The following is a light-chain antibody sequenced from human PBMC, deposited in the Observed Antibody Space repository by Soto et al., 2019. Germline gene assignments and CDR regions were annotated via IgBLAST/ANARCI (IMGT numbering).Light chain of an antibody. J-gene: IGLJ2*01. V-gene: IGLV2-14*01. CDR3: SSYTSSSTPV. Sequence: QSVLTQPASVSGSPGQSITISCTGTSSDVGGYDYVSWYQQHPGKAPKLMFYDVSNRPSGVSNRFSGSKSGNTASLTISGHQAEDEADYYCSSYTSSSTPVLGGGTKVTVL. CDR2: DVS. CDR1: SSDVGGYDY.